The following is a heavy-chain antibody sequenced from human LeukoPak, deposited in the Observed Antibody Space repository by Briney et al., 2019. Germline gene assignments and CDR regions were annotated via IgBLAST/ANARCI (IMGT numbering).Heavy chain of an antibody. CDR2: INPNSGGT. J-gene: IGHJ4*02. CDR3: ARSFSVAGPLYFDY. CDR1: GYTFTGYY. D-gene: IGHD6-19*01. Sequence: ASVKVSCNASGYTFTGYYMHWVRQAPGQGLEWMGWINPNSGGTNYAQKFQGRVTMTRDTSISTAYMELSRLRSDDTAVYYCARSFSVAGPLYFDYWGQGTLVTVSS. V-gene: IGHV1-2*02.